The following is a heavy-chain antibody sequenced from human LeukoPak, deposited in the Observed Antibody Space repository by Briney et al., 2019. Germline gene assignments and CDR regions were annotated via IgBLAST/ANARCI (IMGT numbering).Heavy chain of an antibody. J-gene: IGHJ6*02. D-gene: IGHD3-22*01. V-gene: IGHV4-4*02. Sequence: SGTLSLTCAVSGGSISSSNWWSWVRQPPGKGLEWIGEIYHSGSTNYNPSLKSRVTISVDKSKNQFSLKLSSVTAADTAVYYCARNRKYYYDSSGYYLYYYYYGMDVWGQGTTVTVSS. CDR1: GGSISSSNW. CDR2: IYHSGST. CDR3: ARNRKYYYDSSGYYLYYYYYGMDV.